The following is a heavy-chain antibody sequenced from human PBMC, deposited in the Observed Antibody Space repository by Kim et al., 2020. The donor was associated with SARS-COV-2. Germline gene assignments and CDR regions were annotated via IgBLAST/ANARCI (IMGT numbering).Heavy chain of an antibody. CDR2: ISGSGGST. CDR1: GFTLSSYA. V-gene: IGHV3-23*01. D-gene: IGHD3-16*02. J-gene: IGHJ4*02. Sequence: GGSLRLSCAASGFTLSSYAMSWVRQAPGKGLEWVSAISGSGGSTYYADSVKGRFTISRDNSKNTLYLQMNSLRAEDTAVYYCAEDYGFGGVIVPRGLFPVWGQGTLVTVSS. CDR3: AEDYGFGGVIVPRGLFPV.